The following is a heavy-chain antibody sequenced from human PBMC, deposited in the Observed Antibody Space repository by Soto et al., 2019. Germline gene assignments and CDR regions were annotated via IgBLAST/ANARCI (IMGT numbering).Heavy chain of an antibody. CDR2: IYYSGST. D-gene: IGHD2-2*01. J-gene: IGHJ4*02. CDR1: GGSISSGDYY. V-gene: IGHV4-30-4*01. CDR3: ARVTLVPAAMLDY. Sequence: ASETLSLTCTVSGGSISSGDYYWSWIRQPPGKGLEWIGYIYYSGSTYYNPSLKSRVTISVDTSKNQFSLKLSSVTAADTAVYYCARVTLVPAAMLDYWGQGTLVTVSS.